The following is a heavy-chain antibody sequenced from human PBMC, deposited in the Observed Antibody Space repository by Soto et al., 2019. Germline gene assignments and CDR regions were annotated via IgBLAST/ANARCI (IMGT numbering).Heavy chain of an antibody. J-gene: IGHJ4*02. CDR2: IHYSGST. CDR3: ARHQHWLVQPCFDY. CDR1: GGSISSSSYY. D-gene: IGHD6-19*01. V-gene: IGHV4-39*01. Sequence: QLQLQESGPGLVKPSETLSLTCTVSGGSISSSSYYWGWIRQPPGKGLEWIGSIHYSGSTYYNPYLKSRITISVDTSKNQFSLQLISVTAADTAVYDCARHQHWLVQPCFDYWGQGTLVTVSS.